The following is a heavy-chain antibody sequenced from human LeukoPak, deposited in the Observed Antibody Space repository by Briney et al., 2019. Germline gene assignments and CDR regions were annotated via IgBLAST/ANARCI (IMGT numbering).Heavy chain of an antibody. V-gene: IGHV4-59*01. Sequence: SETLSLTCTVSGGSISSYYWSWIRQPPGKGLEWIGYIYYSGSTNYNPSPKSRVTISVDTSKNQFSLKLSSVTAADTAVYYCARDSSGLLIDYWGQGTLVTVSS. CDR2: IYYSGST. D-gene: IGHD3-22*01. CDR1: GGSISSYY. J-gene: IGHJ4*02. CDR3: ARDSSGLLIDY.